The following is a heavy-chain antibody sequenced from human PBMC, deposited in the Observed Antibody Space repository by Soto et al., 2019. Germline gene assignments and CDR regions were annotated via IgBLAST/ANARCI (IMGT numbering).Heavy chain of an antibody. V-gene: IGHV3-30-3*01. CDR1: GFTFSDYA. CDR2: ISYDGIRT. CDR3: ARDRWESYYERYLFDY. Sequence: QVQLVESGGGVVQPGRSLRLACAASGFTFSDYAMHWVRQAPGKGLEWGAAISYDGIRTNYADSVKGRFTISRLNSKNTLYLQMNSLRPEDTAVYYCARDRWESYYERYLFDYWGQGTLVTVSS. D-gene: IGHD3-16*01. J-gene: IGHJ4*02.